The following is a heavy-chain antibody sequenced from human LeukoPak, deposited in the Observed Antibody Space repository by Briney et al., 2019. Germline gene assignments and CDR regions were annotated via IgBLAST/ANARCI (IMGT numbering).Heavy chain of an antibody. V-gene: IGHV4-39*01. CDR3: ATLWDYDYVWGSYRSDY. D-gene: IGHD3-16*02. CDR2: IYYSGST. Sequence: SETLSLTCSVSGGSISSSSYYWGWIRQPPGKGLERIGSIYYSGSTYYNPSLKSRVTISVDTSKNQFSLKLSSVTAADTAVYYCATLWDYDYVWGSYRSDYWGQGTLVTVSS. CDR1: GGSISSSSYY. J-gene: IGHJ4*02.